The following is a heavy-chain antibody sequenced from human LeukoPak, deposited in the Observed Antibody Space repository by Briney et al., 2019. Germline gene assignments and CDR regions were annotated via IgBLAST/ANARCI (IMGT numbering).Heavy chain of an antibody. CDR1: GGSINSGGYY. CDR3: ARMAYGVDY. CDR2: IYYSGSGST. J-gene: IGHJ4*02. D-gene: IGHD4-17*01. Sequence: SQTLSLTYTVSGGSINSGGYYWSWIRQHPGKGLEYIGYIYYSGSGSTYYNPSLKSLVTISVDKSKNQFSLNLSSVTAADTAVYDCARMAYGVDYWGQGTLVTVSS. V-gene: IGHV4-31*01.